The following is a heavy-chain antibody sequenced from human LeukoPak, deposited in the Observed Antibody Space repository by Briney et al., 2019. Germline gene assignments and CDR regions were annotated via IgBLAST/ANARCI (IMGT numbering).Heavy chain of an antibody. CDR3: VYYYGSGSVEY. CDR1: GGSITSSNYY. Sequence: SETLSLTCTVSGGSITSSNYYWGWIRQPPGKGLEWIANFYYSGSTNYNPSLESRVTISVATSKNQFSLKLSSVTAADTAVYYCVYYYGSGSVEYWGQGTLVTVSS. CDR2: FYYSGST. J-gene: IGHJ4*02. D-gene: IGHD3-10*01. V-gene: IGHV4-39*01.